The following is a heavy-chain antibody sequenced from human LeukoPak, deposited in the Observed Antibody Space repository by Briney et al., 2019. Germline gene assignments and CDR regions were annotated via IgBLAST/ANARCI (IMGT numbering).Heavy chain of an antibody. D-gene: IGHD3-10*01. Sequence: PGGSLTLSCAAAGFTFDDYDMSWVRQAPGKGLEWVSGINWNGGSTGYADSVKGRFTISRDNAKNSLYLQMNSLRAEDTALYYCAIGGWFGDLLIDFWGRGTLVTVSS. CDR2: INWNGGST. CDR1: GFTFDDYD. J-gene: IGHJ4*02. CDR3: AIGGWFGDLLIDF. V-gene: IGHV3-20*04.